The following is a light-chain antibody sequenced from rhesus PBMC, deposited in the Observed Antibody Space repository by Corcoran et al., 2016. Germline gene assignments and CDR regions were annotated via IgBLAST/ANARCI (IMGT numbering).Light chain of an antibody. J-gene: IGKJ2*01. CDR2: KAA. CDR3: QQYNSAPHS. V-gene: IGKV1-21*01. CDR1: QGISSR. Sequence: DIQMTQSPSSLSASVGDRVTITCRASQGISSRLAWYQQKPGKAPKLLIYKAARLQSGVPSRLSGSGSWTDFTLTISTLQPEDCSTYYCQQYNSAPHSFGQGTKLEIK.